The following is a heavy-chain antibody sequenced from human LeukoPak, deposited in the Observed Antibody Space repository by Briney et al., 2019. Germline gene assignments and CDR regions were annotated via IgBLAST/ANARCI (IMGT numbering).Heavy chain of an antibody. D-gene: IGHD6-19*01. CDR2: ISYDGSNK. CDR3: AKDSGIAVAGTLRAFDI. Sequence: PGGSLRLSCAASGFTFSNYGMHWVRQAPGKGLEWVAVISYDGSNKYYADSVKGRFTISRDNSKNTLYLQMNSLRVEDTAVYYCAKDSGIAVAGTLRAFDIWGQGTMVTVSS. CDR1: GFTFSNYG. V-gene: IGHV3-30*18. J-gene: IGHJ3*02.